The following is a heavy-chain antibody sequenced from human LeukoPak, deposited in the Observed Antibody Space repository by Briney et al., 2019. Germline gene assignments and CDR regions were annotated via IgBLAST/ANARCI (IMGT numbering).Heavy chain of an antibody. CDR1: GFTFSDYY. CDR2: ISSSVSTI. Sequence: PGGSLRLSCAASGFTFSDYYMSWIRQAPGRGLEGVSYISSSVSTIYYADSVKGRFTITRDNAKNPMYLPMNSLRAEDTAAYYCAKAGSIRFDYWGQGTLVTVSS. CDR3: AKAGSIRFDY. J-gene: IGHJ4*02. D-gene: IGHD1-26*01. V-gene: IGHV3-11*01.